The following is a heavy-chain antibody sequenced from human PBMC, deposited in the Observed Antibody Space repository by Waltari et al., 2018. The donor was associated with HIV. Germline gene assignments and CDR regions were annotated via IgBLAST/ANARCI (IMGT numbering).Heavy chain of an antibody. V-gene: IGHV3-53*01. CDR1: GFTVSSVY. J-gene: IGHJ4*02. D-gene: IGHD6-13*01. CDR3: ARDTTVVGTRYFDY. Sequence: EVQLVESGGGLIQPGGSLRLSCAASGFTVSSVYMGWVRQAPGKGLEWLSVIHSSGGTNYGASVKGRFTISRANSKNTLYLQMNSLGAEDTAVYDCARDTTVVGTRYFDYWGRGTLVTVSS. CDR2: IHSSGGT.